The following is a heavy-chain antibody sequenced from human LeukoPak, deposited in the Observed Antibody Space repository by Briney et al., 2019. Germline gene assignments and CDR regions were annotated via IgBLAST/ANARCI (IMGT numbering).Heavy chain of an antibody. Sequence: GGSLRLSCAASGFTFSSYGLHWVRQAPGKGLEWMTFIRYDGSYKYYADSVKGRFTISRDNSKNTLYLQMNSLRAEDTGVYFCAKDHGDYYSYYYGLDVWGQGTMVTVSS. CDR1: GFTFSSYG. D-gene: IGHD2-21*02. CDR3: AKDHGDYYSYYYGLDV. V-gene: IGHV3-30*02. J-gene: IGHJ6*02. CDR2: IRYDGSYK.